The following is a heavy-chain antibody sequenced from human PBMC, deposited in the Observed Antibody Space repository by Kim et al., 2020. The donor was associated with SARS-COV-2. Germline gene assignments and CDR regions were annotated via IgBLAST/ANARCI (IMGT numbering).Heavy chain of an antibody. Sequence: ASVKVSCKASGYTFTSYGISWVRQAPGQGLEWMGWISAYNGNTNYAQKLQGRVTMTTDTSTSTAYMELRSLRSDDTAVYYCARDRVVVVPAFWRFDPWGQGTLVTVSS. D-gene: IGHD2-2*01. CDR2: ISAYNGNT. CDR3: ARDRVVVVPAFWRFDP. V-gene: IGHV1-18*04. J-gene: IGHJ5*02. CDR1: GYTFTSYG.